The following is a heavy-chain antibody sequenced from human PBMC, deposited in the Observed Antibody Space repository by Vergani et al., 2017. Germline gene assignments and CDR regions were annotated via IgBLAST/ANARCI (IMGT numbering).Heavy chain of an antibody. CDR2: INPNSGGT. Sequence: QVQLVQSGAEVKKPGASVKVSCKASGYTFTGYYMHWVRQAPGQGLEWMGWINPNSGGTNYAQKFQGRVTMTRFTSISTAYMELSRLRSEDTAVYYCARDSITMVRGVRSHDFDYWGQGTLVTVSS. V-gene: IGHV1-2*02. CDR3: ARDSITMVRGVRSHDFDY. CDR1: GYTFTGYY. J-gene: IGHJ4*02. D-gene: IGHD3-10*01.